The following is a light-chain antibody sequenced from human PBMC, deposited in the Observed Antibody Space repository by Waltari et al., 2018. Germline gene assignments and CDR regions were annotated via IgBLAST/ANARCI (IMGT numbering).Light chain of an antibody. V-gene: IGLV7-46*01. CDR1: TGAVTSGHY. CDR3: LLSYSGARV. J-gene: IGLJ3*02. CDR2: DTN. Sequence: QAVVTQEPSLTVSPGGTVTLPCRSSTGAVTSGHYPYWFQQKPGQAPRTLIYDTNNKHSWTPARYSGSLLGGKAALTLSGAQPEDEAEYYCLLSYSGARVFGGGTKLTVL.